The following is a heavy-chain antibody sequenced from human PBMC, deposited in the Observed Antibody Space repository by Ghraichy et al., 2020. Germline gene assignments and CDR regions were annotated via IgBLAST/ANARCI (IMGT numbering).Heavy chain of an antibody. V-gene: IGHV5-51*01. CDR2: IYPGDSET. CDR1: GYNFTKYW. CDR3: ARHQAYGRANGLRYFDWLF. D-gene: IGHD3-9*01. Sequence: GESLNISCKGSGYNFTKYWIGWVRQMPGKGLELMGIIYPGDSETRYSPSFQGQVTISADKSISTAYLQWSSLKASDSAMYYCARHQAYGRANGLRYFDWLFGGQGTLVTVSS. J-gene: IGHJ4*02.